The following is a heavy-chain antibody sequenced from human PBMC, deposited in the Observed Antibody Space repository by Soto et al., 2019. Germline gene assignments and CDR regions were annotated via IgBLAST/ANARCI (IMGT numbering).Heavy chain of an antibody. D-gene: IGHD2-15*01. CDR2: IYNGGST. J-gene: IGHJ4*02. Sequence: SETLSLTCSVSGDSVSSVSFHWAWLRRPPGMGLEWIGYIYNGGSTYYRPSLESRMHMSLDSTRIHYTLRLTAVTAADTAVYFCTRDPVGSDTISYFDYRSQRTPVTVSS. V-gene: IGHV4-30-4*01. CDR1: GDSVSSVSFH. CDR3: TRDPVGSDTISYFDY.